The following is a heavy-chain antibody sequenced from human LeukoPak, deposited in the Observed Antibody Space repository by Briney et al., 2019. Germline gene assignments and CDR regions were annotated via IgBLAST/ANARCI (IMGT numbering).Heavy chain of an antibody. CDR2: IRYDGRNE. V-gene: IGHV3-30*02. Sequence: GGSLRLSCAASGFTFGNFGMHWVRQAPAKGLERVAFIRYDGRNEYYADSAKGRFTISRDNSKNTLYLRMHCLRAEDTAVYYCAKSILRSGYYYLIDYWGQGTLVTVSS. D-gene: IGHD3-22*01. J-gene: IGHJ4*01. CDR3: AKSILRSGYYYLIDY. CDR1: GFTFGNFG.